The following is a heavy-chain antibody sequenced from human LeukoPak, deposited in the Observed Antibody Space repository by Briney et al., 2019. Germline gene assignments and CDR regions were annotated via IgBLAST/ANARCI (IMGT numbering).Heavy chain of an antibody. V-gene: IGHV4-34*01. Sequence: SETLSLTCAVYGGSFSGYYWSWIRQPPGKGLEWIGEINHSGNTNYNPSLKSRLTISVDTSKNQFSLNLSSVTAADTAVYYCARGPYYGSGSYYRSAWFDPWGQGTLVTVSS. CDR3: ARGPYYGSGSYYRSAWFDP. CDR2: INHSGNT. J-gene: IGHJ5*02. CDR1: GGSFSGYY. D-gene: IGHD3-10*01.